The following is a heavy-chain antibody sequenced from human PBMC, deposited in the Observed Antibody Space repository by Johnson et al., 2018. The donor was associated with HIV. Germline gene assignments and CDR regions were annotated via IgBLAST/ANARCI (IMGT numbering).Heavy chain of an antibody. CDR2: IKDDGSEK. V-gene: IGHV3-7*05. Sequence: VQLVESGGGLVQPGGSLRLSCAASGFTFSSFWMTWVRQAPGKGLEWVANIKDDGSEKSYVDSVKGRFTISRDNSKNTLYLQMNSLRAEDTAVYYCARDGQDRDDAFDIWGQGTMVTVSS. CDR3: ARDGQDRDDAFDI. D-gene: IGHD3-22*01. CDR1: GFTFSSFW. J-gene: IGHJ3*02.